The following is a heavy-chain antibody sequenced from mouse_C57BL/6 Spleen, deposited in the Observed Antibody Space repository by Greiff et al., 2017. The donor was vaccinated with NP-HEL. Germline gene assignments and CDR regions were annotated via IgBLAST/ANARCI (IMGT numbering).Heavy chain of an antibody. J-gene: IGHJ4*01. CDR2: ISYSCST. CDR3: ARGDYYGSSYPLSYAY. Sequence: EVKLMESGPGMVKPSQSLSLTCTVTGYSITSGYDWHWIRHFPGNKLEWMGYISYSCSTNYNPSLKSRISITHDTSKNHFFLKLNSVTTEDTATYYCARGDYYGSSYPLSYAYWGQGTSVTVSS. D-gene: IGHD1-1*01. CDR1: GYSITSGYD. V-gene: IGHV3-1*01.